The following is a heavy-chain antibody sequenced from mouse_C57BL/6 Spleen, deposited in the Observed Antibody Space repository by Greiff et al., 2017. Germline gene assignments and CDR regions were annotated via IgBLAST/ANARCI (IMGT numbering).Heavy chain of an antibody. CDR2: IDPSDSYT. CDR3: ARRGAQVPYYAMDY. V-gene: IGHV1-69*01. D-gene: IGHD3-2*02. CDR1: GYTFTSYW. J-gene: IGHJ4*01. Sequence: QVQIQQPGAELVMPGASVKLSCKASGYTFTSYWMHWVKQRPGQGLEWIGEIDPSDSYTNYNQKFKGKSTLTVDKSSSTAYMQLSSLTSEDSAVYYCARRGAQVPYYAMDYWGQGTSVTVSS.